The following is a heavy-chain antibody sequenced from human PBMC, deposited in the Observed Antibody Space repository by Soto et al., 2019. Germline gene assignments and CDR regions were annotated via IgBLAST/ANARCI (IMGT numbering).Heavy chain of an antibody. J-gene: IGHJ4*02. Sequence: ASVKVSCKASGYTFTDYYMHWVRQAPGQGLEWVGWINPKSGGTSYARKFQGRVTMTRDTSISTANMELTRLTSDDTPVYYCARDYNILTRSLWAWGQGTLVTVSS. V-gene: IGHV1-2*02. CDR2: INPKSGGT. CDR1: GYTFTDYY. CDR3: ARDYNILTRSLWA. D-gene: IGHD3-9*01.